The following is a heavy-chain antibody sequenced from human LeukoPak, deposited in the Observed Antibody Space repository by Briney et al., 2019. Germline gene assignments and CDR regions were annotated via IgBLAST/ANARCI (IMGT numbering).Heavy chain of an antibody. CDR1: GGSIGSGSYY. V-gene: IGHV4-61*02. CDR2: IYTSGST. CDR3: ARFGFWSGSNWFDP. D-gene: IGHD3-3*01. Sequence: SETLSLTCTVSGGSIGSGSYYWSWIRQPAGKGLEWIGRIYTSGSTNYNPSLKSRVTISVDTSKNQFSLKLSSVTAADTAVYYCARFGFWSGSNWFDPWGQGTLVTVSS. J-gene: IGHJ5*02.